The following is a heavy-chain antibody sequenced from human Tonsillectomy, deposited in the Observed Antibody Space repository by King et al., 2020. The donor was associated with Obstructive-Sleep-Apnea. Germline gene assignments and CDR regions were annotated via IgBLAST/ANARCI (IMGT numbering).Heavy chain of an antibody. V-gene: IGHV4-59*01. J-gene: IGHJ4*02. CDR2: IYYSGST. Sequence: QLQESGPGLVKPSETLSLTCTVSGGSMSSYYWSWIRQPPGKGLEWIGYIYYSGSTNYNPSLKSRVTISVDTSKNQFSLKLSSVTAADTAVYYCARVSRGAAGPGGDYWGQGTLVTVSS. CDR1: GGSMSSYY. D-gene: IGHD3-10*01. CDR3: ARVSRGAAGPGGDY.